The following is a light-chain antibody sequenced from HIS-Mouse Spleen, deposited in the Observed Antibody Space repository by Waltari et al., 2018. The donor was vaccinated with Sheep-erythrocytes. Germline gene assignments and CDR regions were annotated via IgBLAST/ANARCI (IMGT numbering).Light chain of an antibody. CDR2: DVS. J-gene: IGLJ3*02. Sequence: QSALTQPRSVSGSPGQSVTISCTGTSSDVGGYNYVSWYQQHPGKAPKPRIYDVSKRPAGVPDRFSGSKAGNTASLTVSGLQAEDEADYYCSSYAGSNNWVFGGGTKLTVL. V-gene: IGLV2-11*02. CDR3: SSYAGSNNWV. CDR1: SSDVGGYNY.